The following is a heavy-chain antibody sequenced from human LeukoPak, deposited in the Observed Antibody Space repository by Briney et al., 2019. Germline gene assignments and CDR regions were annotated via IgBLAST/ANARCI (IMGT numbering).Heavy chain of an antibody. CDR1: GDSISSSSYY. Sequence: SETLSLTCTVSGDSISSSSYYWGWIRQPPGKGLEWIGSIYYSGSTYYNPSLKSRVTISVDTSKNQFSLKLSSVTAADTAVYYCATPNSSSSPSWFDPWGQGTLVTVSS. V-gene: IGHV4-39*01. CDR2: IYYSGST. CDR3: ATPNSSSSPSWFDP. J-gene: IGHJ5*02. D-gene: IGHD6-13*01.